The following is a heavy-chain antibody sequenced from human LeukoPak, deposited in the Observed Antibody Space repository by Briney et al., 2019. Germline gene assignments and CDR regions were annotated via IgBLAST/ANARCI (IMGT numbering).Heavy chain of an antibody. Sequence: ASVKVSCKASGYTFTSYGISWVRQAPGQGVEWMGWISAYNGNTNYAQKLQGRVTITADKSTSTAYMELSSLRSEDTAVYYCTGNYYGSGSYADFDYWGQGTLVTVSS. V-gene: IGHV1-18*01. D-gene: IGHD3-10*01. J-gene: IGHJ4*02. CDR1: GYTFTSYG. CDR2: ISAYNGNT. CDR3: TGNYYGSGSYADFDY.